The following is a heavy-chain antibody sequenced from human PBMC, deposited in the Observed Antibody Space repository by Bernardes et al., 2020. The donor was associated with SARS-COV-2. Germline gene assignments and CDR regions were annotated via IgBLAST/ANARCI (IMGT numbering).Heavy chain of an antibody. J-gene: IGHJ4*02. CDR3: AKDKGGGSTEPSDY. Sequence: GGSLRLSCAGSGFTFTSHAMSWVRQAPGKGQEWVSAIRASGDSTYYADSVKGRFTISRDISKSTLYLQMNGLRAEDTALYYCAKDKGGGSTEPSDYWGQGTLVTVSS. D-gene: IGHD2-15*01. V-gene: IGHV3-23*01. CDR2: IRASGDST. CDR1: GFTFTSHA.